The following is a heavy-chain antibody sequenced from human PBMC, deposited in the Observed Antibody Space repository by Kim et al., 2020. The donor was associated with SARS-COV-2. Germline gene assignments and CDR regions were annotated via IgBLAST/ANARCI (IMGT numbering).Heavy chain of an antibody. CDR2: IIPIFGTA. J-gene: IGHJ6*02. Sequence: SVKVSCKASGGTFSSYAISWVRQAPGQGLEWMGGIIPIFGTANYAQKFQGRVTITADESTSTAYMELSSLRSEDTAVYYCARDQEEYCSSTSCKYYYGMDVWGQGTTVTVSS. CDR1: GGTFSSYA. CDR3: ARDQEEYCSSTSCKYYYGMDV. D-gene: IGHD2-2*01. V-gene: IGHV1-69*13.